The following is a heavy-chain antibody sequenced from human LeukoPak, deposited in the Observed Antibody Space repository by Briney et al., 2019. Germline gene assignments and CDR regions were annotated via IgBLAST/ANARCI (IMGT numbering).Heavy chain of an antibody. Sequence: GESLKISCKGSGYSFSSYWIGWVRQMPGKGLEWMGIIYPGDSDTRYSPSFQGQVTISADKSISTAYLQWSSLKASDPAMYYCARPGYCSGGSCPFDSWGQGTLVTVSS. D-gene: IGHD2-15*01. J-gene: IGHJ4*02. CDR2: IYPGDSDT. CDR1: GYSFSSYW. V-gene: IGHV5-51*01. CDR3: ARPGYCSGGSCPFDS.